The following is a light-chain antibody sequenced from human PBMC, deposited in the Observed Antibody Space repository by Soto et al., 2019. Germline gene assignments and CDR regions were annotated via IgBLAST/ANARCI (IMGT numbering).Light chain of an antibody. V-gene: IGLV2-8*01. Sequence: QSALTQPPSASGSPGQSVAISCTGTSSDVGGYNYVSWYQQHPGKAPKLMIYEVSKRPSGVPDRFSGSKSGNTASLTVSGLQAEDEADYYCSSYTSSRTPLFGAGTKLTVL. CDR1: SSDVGGYNY. J-gene: IGLJ1*01. CDR2: EVS. CDR3: SSYTSSRTPL.